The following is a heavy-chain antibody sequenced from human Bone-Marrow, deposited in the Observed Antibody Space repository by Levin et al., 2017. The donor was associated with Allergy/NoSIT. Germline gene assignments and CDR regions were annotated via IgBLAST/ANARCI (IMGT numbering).Heavy chain of an antibody. Sequence: SVKVSCKASGGTFRSYTLSWVRQAPGHGLEWMGAIIPMFGKADYEQKFQGRVTITADESTSTAYMELRSLRFDGTAVYYCASAPVDTVMGYYYYGMDVWGDGTTVTVSS. J-gene: IGHJ6*04. D-gene: IGHD5-18*01. CDR3: ASAPVDTVMGYYYYGMDV. CDR1: GGTFRSYT. CDR2: IIPMFGKA. V-gene: IGHV1-69*13.